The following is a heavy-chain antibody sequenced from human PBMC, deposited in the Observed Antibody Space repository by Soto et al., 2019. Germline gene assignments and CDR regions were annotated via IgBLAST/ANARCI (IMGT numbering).Heavy chain of an antibody. CDR3: ASPPDYYDSSGYTYFDY. CDR1: GGTFSSYA. D-gene: IGHD3-22*01. J-gene: IGHJ4*02. Sequence: QVQLVQSGAEVKKPGSSVKVSCKASGGTFSSYAISWVRQAPGQGLEWMGGIIPIFGTANYAQKFQGRVTITADESTSTAYMELSSLRSEDTAVYSCASPPDYYDSSGYTYFDYWGQGTLVTVSS. CDR2: IIPIFGTA. V-gene: IGHV1-69*01.